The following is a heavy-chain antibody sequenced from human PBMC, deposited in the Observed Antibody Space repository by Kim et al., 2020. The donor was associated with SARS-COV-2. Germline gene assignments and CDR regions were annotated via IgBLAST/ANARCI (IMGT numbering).Heavy chain of an antibody. CDR2: IKQDGSEK. Sequence: GGSLRLSCAASGFTFSSYWMSWVRQAPGKGLEWVANIKQDGSEKYYVDSVKGRFTISRDNAKNSLYLQMNSLRAEDTAVYYCARDGIAAAGNYYYYGMDVWGPGTTVTVSS. CDR3: ARDGIAAAGNYYYYGMDV. V-gene: IGHV3-7*03. D-gene: IGHD6-13*01. J-gene: IGHJ6*02. CDR1: GFTFSSYW.